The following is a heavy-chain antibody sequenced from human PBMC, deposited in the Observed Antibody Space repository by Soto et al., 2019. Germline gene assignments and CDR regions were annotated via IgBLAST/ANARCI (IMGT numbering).Heavy chain of an antibody. CDR2: FDPEDGET. V-gene: IGHV1-24*01. D-gene: IGHD2-15*01. CDR3: ARDDITLRWFDP. Sequence: ASVKVSCKVSGYTLTELSMHWVRQAPGKGLEWMGGFDPEDGETIYAQKFQGRVTITEDTSTGTAYMELSSLRSEDTAVYYCARDDITLRWFDPWGQGTLVTVSS. J-gene: IGHJ5*02. CDR1: GYTLTELS.